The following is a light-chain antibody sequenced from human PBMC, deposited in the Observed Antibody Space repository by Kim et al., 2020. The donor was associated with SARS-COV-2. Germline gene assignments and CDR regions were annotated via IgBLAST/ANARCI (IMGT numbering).Light chain of an antibody. CDR3: QHFDNLLFT. V-gene: IGKV1-33*01. CDR1: QDITNY. Sequence: ASVGDRVTITCQASQDITNYLSWYQQKPGKAPKLLIYDASKLEAGVPSRFSGSASGTDFTFTISSLQPEDIATYYCQHFDNLLFTFGPGTKVDIK. J-gene: IGKJ3*01. CDR2: DAS.